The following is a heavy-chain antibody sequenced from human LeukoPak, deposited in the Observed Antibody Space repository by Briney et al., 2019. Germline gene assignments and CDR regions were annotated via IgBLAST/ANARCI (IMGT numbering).Heavy chain of an antibody. V-gene: IGHV3-23*01. CDR1: GFTFSSNA. Sequence: AGGSLRLSCAASGFTFSSNAMNWVRQAPGKGLEWVSAISNSGGATLYADSVRGRFIISRDNSKNTLYLQMNSLRAEDTAVYYWARRARGPIAPVWDVWGQGTTVTVSS. CDR3: ARRARGPIAPVWDV. CDR2: ISNSGGAT. D-gene: IGHD6-25*01. J-gene: IGHJ6*02.